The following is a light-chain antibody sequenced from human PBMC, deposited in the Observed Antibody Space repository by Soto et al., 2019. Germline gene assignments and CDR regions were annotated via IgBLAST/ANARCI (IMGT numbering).Light chain of an antibody. J-gene: IGKJ4*01. Sequence: EIVLTQSPATLSLSPGERATLSCRTSQRVNNYLAWYQQKPGQAPKLLIYDVSNRATGIPARFSGSGSGTDFTLTISSLEPEDSAVYFCQQRRNWPWLTFGGGTRVEIK. CDR3: QQRRNWPWLT. CDR2: DVS. V-gene: IGKV3-11*01. CDR1: QRVNNY.